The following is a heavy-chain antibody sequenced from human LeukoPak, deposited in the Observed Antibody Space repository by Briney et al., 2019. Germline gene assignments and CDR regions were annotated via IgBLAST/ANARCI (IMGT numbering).Heavy chain of an antibody. V-gene: IGHV1-8*01. CDR2: MNPNSGNT. CDR3: ARGDYRRGPSYALRYYYDSTHGWFDP. J-gene: IGHJ5*02. Sequence: ASVKVSCKASGYTFTSYDINWVRQATGQGLEWMGWMNPNSGNTGYAQKFQGRVTMTRNTSISTAYMELNSLRSEDTAVYYCARGDYRRGPSYALRYYYDSTHGWFDPWGQGTLVTVSS. CDR1: GYTFTSYD. D-gene: IGHD3-22*01.